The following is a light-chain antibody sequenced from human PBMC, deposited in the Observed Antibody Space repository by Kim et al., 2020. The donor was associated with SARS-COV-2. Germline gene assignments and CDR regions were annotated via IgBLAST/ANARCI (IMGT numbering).Light chain of an antibody. CDR3: QKYNSAPRT. CDR1: QDISNY. V-gene: IGKV1-27*01. CDR2: AAS. J-gene: IGKJ1*01. Sequence: ASVGDRVTITCRASQDISNYLAWYQQKPGEVPKILIYAASALQSGVPSRFSGSVSGTDFTLTISSLQPEDVATYYCQKYNSAPRTFGQGTKVDIK.